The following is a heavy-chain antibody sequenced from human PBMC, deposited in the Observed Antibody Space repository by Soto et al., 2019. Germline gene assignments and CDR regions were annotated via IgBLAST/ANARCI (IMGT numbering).Heavy chain of an antibody. V-gene: IGHV3-9*01. J-gene: IGHJ4*02. CDR1: GFTFDDYA. D-gene: IGHD5-18*01. CDR2: ISWNSGSI. Sequence: EVQLVESGGGLVQPGRSLRLSCAASGFTFDDYAMHWVRQAPGKGLEWVSGISWNSGSIGYADSVKGRFTISRDNAKNSLYLRMNSLRAEDTALYYCAKERDVDTYYFDYWGQGTLVTVSS. CDR3: AKERDVDTYYFDY.